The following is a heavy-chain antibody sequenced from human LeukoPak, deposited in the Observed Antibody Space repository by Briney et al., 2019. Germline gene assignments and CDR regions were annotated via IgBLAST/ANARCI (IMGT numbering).Heavy chain of an antibody. CDR2: IYYSGGT. CDR1: GGSISSTSYY. D-gene: IGHD6-19*01. V-gene: IGHV4-39*01. J-gene: IGHJ4*02. CDR3: VMGIAVAGTFDY. Sequence: SETLSLTCTVSGGSISSTSYYWGWIRQPPGKGLEWIGSIYYSGGTYYNPSLKSRVTISVDTSKNQFSLKLSSVTAADTAVYYCVMGIAVAGTFDYWGQGTLVTVSS.